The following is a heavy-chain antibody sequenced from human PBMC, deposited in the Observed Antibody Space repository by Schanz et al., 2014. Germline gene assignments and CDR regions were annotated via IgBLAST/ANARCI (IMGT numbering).Heavy chain of an antibody. D-gene: IGHD2-15*01. J-gene: IGHJ4*02. CDR3: ARAGYCRDSGCYSLGIEY. CDR2: IGPNSGDT. Sequence: QVQLVQSGAEVKKPGASMKVSCKASGRTFIVYHVLHWVRQAPGQGLEWMGRIGPNSGDTHSAQKFQGRGTITADKSTSTAYMERRSLRADDTAVYYCARAGYCRDSGCYSLGIEYWGQGTLVTVSS. CDR1: GRTFIVYH. V-gene: IGHV1-2*06.